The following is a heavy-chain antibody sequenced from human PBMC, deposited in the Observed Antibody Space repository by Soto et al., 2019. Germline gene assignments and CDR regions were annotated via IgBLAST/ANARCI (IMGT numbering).Heavy chain of an antibody. D-gene: IGHD3-10*01. V-gene: IGHV3-23*01. J-gene: IGHJ4*02. CDR1: GFTFSNYA. Sequence: GGSLRLSCAASGFTFSNYAMNWVRQAPGKGLEWVSTIGGSGAPTYYADSVRGRFTISRDNSKNTLYLQMNSLRDEDTAVYFCASKLTFGSSSDYWGQGTLVTVSS. CDR3: ASKLTFGSSSDY. CDR2: IGGSGAPT.